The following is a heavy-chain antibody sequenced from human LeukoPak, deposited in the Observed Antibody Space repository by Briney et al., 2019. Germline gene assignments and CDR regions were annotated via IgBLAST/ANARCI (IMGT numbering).Heavy chain of an antibody. D-gene: IGHD1-1*01. J-gene: IGHJ4*02. V-gene: IGHV4-59*11. CDR2: IHSSGRT. CDR1: GDSMNSHY. CDR3: ARAFLMETTSAIGD. Sequence: SETLSLTCDVSGDSMNSHYWSWIRQPPGKGPECVGYIHSSGRTNQNPSLKSRVTLSVDTSKNQSSLALNSVTAADTAIYYCARAFLMETTSAIGDWGQGTLVTVSS.